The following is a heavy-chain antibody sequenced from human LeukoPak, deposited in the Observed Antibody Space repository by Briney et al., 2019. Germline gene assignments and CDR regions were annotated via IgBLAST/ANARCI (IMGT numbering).Heavy chain of an antibody. CDR1: GFTFSIYA. Sequence: GGSLRLSCAGSGFTFSIYAMNWVRQAPGKGLEWVSSISGGSDGTYYADSVKGRFTISRDNSKNTLYLQMNSLRAEDKAVYYCAKAVDYDILTGLSRTPFDYWGQGTLVTVSS. V-gene: IGHV3-23*01. CDR3: AKAVDYDILTGLSRTPFDY. CDR2: ISGGSDGT. J-gene: IGHJ4*02. D-gene: IGHD3-9*01.